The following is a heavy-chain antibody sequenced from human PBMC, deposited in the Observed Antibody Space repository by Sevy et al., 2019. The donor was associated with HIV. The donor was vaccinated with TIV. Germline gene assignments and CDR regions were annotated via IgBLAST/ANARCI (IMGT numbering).Heavy chain of an antibody. CDR2: IIPIFGTA. CDR1: GGTFSSYA. CDR3: ARHAPTYYGSGSEANWFDP. Sequence: ASVKVSCKASGGTFSSYAISWVRQAPGQGLEWMGRIIPIFGTANYAQTFQGRVTITADESTSTAYMELSSLRSEDTAVYYCARHAPTYYGSGSEANWFDPWGQGTLVTVSS. V-gene: IGHV1-69*13. D-gene: IGHD3-10*01. J-gene: IGHJ5*02.